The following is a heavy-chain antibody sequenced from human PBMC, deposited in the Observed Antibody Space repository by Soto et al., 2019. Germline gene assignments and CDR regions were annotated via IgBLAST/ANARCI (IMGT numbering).Heavy chain of an antibody. CDR3: ARESGSYFLCLDY. Sequence: EVQLVESGGGLVKPGGSLRLSCAASGFTFSSYSMNWVRQAPGKGLEWVSSISSSSSYIYYADSVKGRFTISRDNAKNSLYLQMNSLRAEDTAVYYCARESGSYFLCLDYCGPGTLVTVSS. CDR2: ISSSSSYI. D-gene: IGHD1-26*01. CDR1: GFTFSSYS. V-gene: IGHV3-21*01. J-gene: IGHJ4*02.